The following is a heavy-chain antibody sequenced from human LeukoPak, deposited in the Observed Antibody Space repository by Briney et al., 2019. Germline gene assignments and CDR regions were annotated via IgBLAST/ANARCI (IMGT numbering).Heavy chain of an antibody. Sequence: SETLSLTCTVSGGSISSYYWSWIRQPPGKGLEWIGYIYYSGSTNYNPSLKSRVTISVDTSKNQFSLKLSSVTAADTAVYYCARGIGGSGSNYGMDVWGQGTTVTVPS. V-gene: IGHV4-59*01. CDR3: ARGIGGSGSNYGMDV. D-gene: IGHD3-10*01. CDR2: IYYSGST. CDR1: GGSISSYY. J-gene: IGHJ6*02.